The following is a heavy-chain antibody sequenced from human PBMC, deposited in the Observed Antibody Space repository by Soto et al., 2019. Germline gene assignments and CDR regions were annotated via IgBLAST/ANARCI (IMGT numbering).Heavy chain of an antibody. CDR2: ISGSGGNT. J-gene: IGHJ4*02. CDR1: GFTFSNFA. D-gene: IGHD2-2*01. Sequence: EVQLLESGGRLVQPGGSLRLSCSASGFTFSNFAMNWVRQAPGKGLEWVSAISGSGGNTYYADSVKGRFTISRDNSKNTRYLQVNSLRAEDTAVYSCARTWQGDYWGLGTLVTVSS. V-gene: IGHV3-23*01. CDR3: ARTWQGDY.